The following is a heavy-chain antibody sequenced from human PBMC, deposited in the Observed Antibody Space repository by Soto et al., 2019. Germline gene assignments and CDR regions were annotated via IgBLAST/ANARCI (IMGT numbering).Heavy chain of an antibody. J-gene: IGHJ3*02. CDR2: ISGSGGST. D-gene: IGHD2-15*01. CDR3: AKDVVVVVAATPDDAFDI. V-gene: IGHV3-23*01. CDR1: GFTFSRYA. Sequence: PVGSLRLSCAASGFTFSRYAMSWVRQAPGKGLEWVSAISGSGGSTYYADSVKGRFTISRDNSKNTLYLQMNSLRAEDTAVYYCAKDVVVVVAATPDDAFDIWGQGTMVTVSS.